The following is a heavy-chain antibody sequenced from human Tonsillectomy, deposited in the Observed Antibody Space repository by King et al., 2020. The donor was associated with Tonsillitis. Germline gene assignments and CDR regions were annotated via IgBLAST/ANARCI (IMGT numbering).Heavy chain of an antibody. CDR2: IYYSGTT. CDR3: ARGCRYCSSTSCWGEFDY. D-gene: IGHD2-2*01. CDR1: GGSIRSSSYF. V-gene: IGHV4-39*02. J-gene: IGHJ4*02. Sequence: QLQESGPGLVKPSETLSLTCAVSGGSIRSSSYFWGWIRQPPGKGLEWIGSIYYSGTTYYNPSLKSRVTVSVDTSKNHFSLKVTPVTAADTAVYFCARGCRYCSSTSCWGEFDYWGQGTLVTVSS.